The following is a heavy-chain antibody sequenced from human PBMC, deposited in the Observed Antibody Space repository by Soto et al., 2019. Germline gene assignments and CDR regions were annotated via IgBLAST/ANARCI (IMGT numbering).Heavy chain of an antibody. CDR2: ISGSGGST. J-gene: IGHJ4*02. D-gene: IGHD3-9*01. V-gene: IGHV3-23*01. Sequence: GGSLRLSCAASGFTFSSYAMSWVRQAPGKGLEWVSAISGSGGSTYYADSAKGRFTISRDNSKNTLYLQMNSLRAEDTAVYYCAKGYFDWLLWFDYWGQGTLVTVSS. CDR3: AKGYFDWLLWFDY. CDR1: GFTFSSYA.